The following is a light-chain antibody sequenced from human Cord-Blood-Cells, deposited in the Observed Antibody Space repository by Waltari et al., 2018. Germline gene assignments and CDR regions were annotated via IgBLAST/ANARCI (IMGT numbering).Light chain of an antibody. J-gene: IGLJ2*01. Sequence: SYELTQPPSVSVSPGQTASITCSGDKSGDKYACWYQQKPGQSPVLVIYQDSKPPSGIPERFSGSNSGNTATLTISGTQAMDEADYYCQAWDSSTVVFGGGTKLTVL. CDR2: QDS. V-gene: IGLV3-1*01. CDR1: KSGDKY. CDR3: QAWDSSTVV.